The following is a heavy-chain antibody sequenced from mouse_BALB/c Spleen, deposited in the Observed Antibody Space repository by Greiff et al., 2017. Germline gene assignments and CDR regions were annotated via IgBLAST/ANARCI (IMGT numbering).Heavy chain of an antibody. J-gene: IGHJ2*01. CDR2: IYPYNGGT. Sequence: VQLQQSGPELVKPGASVKISCKASGYTFNDYNMHWVKQSHGKSLEWIGYIYPYNGGTGYNQKFKSKATLTVDNSSSTAYMELRSLTSEDSAVYYCARGAARATHYFDYWGQGTTLTVSS. CDR3: ARGAARATHYFDY. CDR1: GYTFNDYN. V-gene: IGHV1S29*02. D-gene: IGHD3-1*01.